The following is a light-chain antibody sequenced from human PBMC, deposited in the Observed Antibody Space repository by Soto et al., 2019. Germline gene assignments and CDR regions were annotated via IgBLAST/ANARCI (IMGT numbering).Light chain of an antibody. CDR1: QSISSN. CDR2: DAS. CDR3: QQYYQWPSYT. V-gene: IGKV3-15*01. Sequence: EIVMTQSPATLSVSPGERATLSCRASQSISSNIAWYQQKPGQSPRLLVYDASTRATAIPARFSGSGSGTEFTLTINTLQPEDFAVYYCQQYYQWPSYTFGQGTKVDIK. J-gene: IGKJ2*01.